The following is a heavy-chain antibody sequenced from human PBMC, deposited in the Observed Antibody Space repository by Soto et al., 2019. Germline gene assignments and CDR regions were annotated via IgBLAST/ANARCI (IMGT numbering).Heavy chain of an antibody. CDR3: ARAFGYGSGSYYMFAFDI. J-gene: IGHJ3*02. D-gene: IGHD3-10*01. CDR2: IIPIFGTA. Sequence: SVKVSCKASGGTFSSYAISWVRQAPGQGLEWMGGIIPIFGTANYAQKFQGRVTITADESTSTAYMELSSLRSEDTAVYYCARAFGYGSGSYYMFAFDIWGQGTMVTVSS. V-gene: IGHV1-69*13. CDR1: GGTFSSYA.